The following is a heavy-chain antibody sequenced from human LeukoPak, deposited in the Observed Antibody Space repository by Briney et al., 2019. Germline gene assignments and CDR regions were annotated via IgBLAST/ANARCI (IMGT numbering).Heavy chain of an antibody. Sequence: SEALSLTCTVSGGSISSSSYYWGWIRQPPGKGLEWIGSIYYSGSTYYNPSLKSRVTISVDTSKNQFSLKLSSVTAADTAVYYCARQGGKWGSYGSGSYYNNWGQGTLVTVSS. CDR3: ARQGGKWGSYGSGSYYNN. D-gene: IGHD3-10*01. J-gene: IGHJ4*02. V-gene: IGHV4-39*01. CDR1: GGSISSSSYY. CDR2: IYYSGST.